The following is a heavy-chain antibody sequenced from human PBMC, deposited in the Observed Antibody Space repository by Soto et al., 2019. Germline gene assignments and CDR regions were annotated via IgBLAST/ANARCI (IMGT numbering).Heavy chain of an antibody. V-gene: IGHV1-18*04. CDR3: ARDQGYDFATAWFDP. D-gene: IGHD5-12*01. J-gene: IGHJ5*02. CDR2: ISAYNGNT. CDR1: GYTFTSYG. Sequence: ASVKVSCKASGYTFTSYGISWVRQAPGQGLEWMGWISAYNGNTNYAQKLQGRVTMTTDTSTSTAYMELRSLRSDDTAVYYCARDQGYDFATAWFDPWGQGTLVTVSS.